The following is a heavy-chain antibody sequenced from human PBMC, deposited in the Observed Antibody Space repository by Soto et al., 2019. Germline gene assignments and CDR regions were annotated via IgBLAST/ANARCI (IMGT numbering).Heavy chain of an antibody. V-gene: IGHV4-39*01. D-gene: IGHD5-18*01. J-gene: IGHJ6*02. CDR3: AXNGYSYGYGYYYYGMDV. CDR2: IYYSGST. CDR1: GGSISSSSYY. Sequence: SETLSLTCTVSGGSISSSSYYWGWIRQPPGKGLEWIGSIYYSGSTYYNPSLKSRVTISVDTSKNQFSLKLSSVTAADTAVYYCAXNGYSYGYGYYYYGMDVWGQGTTVTVSS.